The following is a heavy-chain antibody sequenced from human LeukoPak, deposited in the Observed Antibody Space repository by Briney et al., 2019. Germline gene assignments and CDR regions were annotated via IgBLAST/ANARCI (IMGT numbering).Heavy chain of an antibody. J-gene: IGHJ4*02. CDR3: ARESVIGDSSGYYRIDY. Sequence: SVKVSCKASGGTFSSYAISRVRQAPGQGLEWMGGIIPIFGTANYAQKFQGRVTITADESTSTAYMELSSLRSEDTAVYYCARESVIGDSSGYYRIDYWGQGTLVTASS. CDR2: IIPIFGTA. CDR1: GGTFSSYA. V-gene: IGHV1-69*13. D-gene: IGHD3-22*01.